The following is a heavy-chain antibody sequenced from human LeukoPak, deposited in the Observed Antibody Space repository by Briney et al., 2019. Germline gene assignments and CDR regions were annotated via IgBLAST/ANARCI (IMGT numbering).Heavy chain of an antibody. CDR1: GGSIGSSSYY. CDR3: ARDSELGAAFDI. CDR2: IYYSGST. D-gene: IGHD1-26*01. V-gene: IGHV4-39*07. Sequence: SETLSLTCTVSGGSIGSSSYYWGWIRQPPGKGLEWIGSIYYSGSTYYNPSLKSRVTISVDTSKNQFSLKLSSVTAADTAVYYCARDSELGAAFDIWGQGTMVTVSS. J-gene: IGHJ3*02.